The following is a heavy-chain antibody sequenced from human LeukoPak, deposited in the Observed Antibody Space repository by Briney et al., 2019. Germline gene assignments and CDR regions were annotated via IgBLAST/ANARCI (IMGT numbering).Heavy chain of an antibody. CDR2: ISSSSSYI. CDR3: AKDGPEGKRVFDI. D-gene: IGHD3/OR15-3a*01. Sequence: GGSLRLSCAASGFTFSSYSMNWVRQAPGKGLEWVSSISSSSSYIYYADSVKGRFTISRDNAKNTLYLQMNSLRDEDTAVYYCAKDGPEGKRVFDIWGQGTMVTVSS. CDR1: GFTFSSYS. V-gene: IGHV3-21*01. J-gene: IGHJ3*02.